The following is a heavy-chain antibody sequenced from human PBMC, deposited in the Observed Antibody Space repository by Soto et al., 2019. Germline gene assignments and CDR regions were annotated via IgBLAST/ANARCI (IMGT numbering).Heavy chain of an antibody. CDR2: ISSSSSYI. J-gene: IGHJ3*02. Sequence: EVQLVESGGGLVKPGGSLRLSCAASGFTFSSYSMNWVRQAPRKGLECVSSISSSSSYIYYADSVKGRFTISRDNAKNSLYLQMNSLRAEDTAVYYCARVRRQDIVLMVYDAFDIWGQGTMVTVSS. V-gene: IGHV3-21*01. CDR1: GFTFSSYS. D-gene: IGHD2-8*01. CDR3: ARVRRQDIVLMVYDAFDI.